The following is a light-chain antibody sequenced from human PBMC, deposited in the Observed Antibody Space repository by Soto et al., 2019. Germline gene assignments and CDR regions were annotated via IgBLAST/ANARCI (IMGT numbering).Light chain of an antibody. Sequence: DIVMTQSPDSLAVSLGERATINCESSQTILYSSNNNNYLAWYQQKPGQPPKPLIYWASTRESGVPDRFSGSGSGTDFTLTISSLQAEDVAVYYCHQYLSAPWTFGQGTKVEIK. V-gene: IGKV4-1*01. CDR2: WAS. J-gene: IGKJ1*01. CDR1: QTILYSSNNNNY. CDR3: HQYLSAPWT.